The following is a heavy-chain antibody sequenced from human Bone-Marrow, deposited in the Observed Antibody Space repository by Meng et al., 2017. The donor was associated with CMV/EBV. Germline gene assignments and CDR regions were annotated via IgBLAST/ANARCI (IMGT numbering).Heavy chain of an antibody. D-gene: IGHD1-1*01. CDR1: GFTFSSYA. CDR2: IYSGGSST. J-gene: IGHJ4*02. Sequence: GESLKISCAASGFTFSSYAMSWVRQAPGKGLEWVSIIYSGGSSTYYADSVKGRFTISRDNSKNTLYLQMNSLRAEDTAVYYCAKGAGHDPDYWGQGTLVTVSS. CDR3: AKGAGHDPDY. V-gene: IGHV3-23*03.